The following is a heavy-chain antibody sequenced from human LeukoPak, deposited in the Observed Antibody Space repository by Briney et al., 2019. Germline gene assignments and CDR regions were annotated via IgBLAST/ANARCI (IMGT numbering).Heavy chain of an antibody. CDR1: GFTFSSYW. Sequence: PGGSLRLSCAASGFTFSSYWTSWVRQAPGKGLEWVANIKQDGSEKYYVDSVKGRFTISRDNAKNSLYLQMNSLRAEDTAVYYCARDLRETTEWELLRSDVPLHAFDIWGQGTMVTVSS. CDR3: ARDLRETTEWELLRSDVPLHAFDI. V-gene: IGHV3-7*01. CDR2: IKQDGSEK. D-gene: IGHD1-26*01. J-gene: IGHJ3*02.